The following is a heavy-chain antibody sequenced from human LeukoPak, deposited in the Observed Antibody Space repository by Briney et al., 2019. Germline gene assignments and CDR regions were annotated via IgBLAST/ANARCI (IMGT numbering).Heavy chain of an antibody. D-gene: IGHD3-10*01. V-gene: IGHV1-2*02. Sequence: ASVKVSCKASGYTFTGYYMHWVRQAPGQGLEWMGWINPNSGDTAYAQRFQGRVTMTRDTSTSIAYMELSSLRFDDTAVYYCARVLHGGVWFDPWGQGSLVTVSS. CDR1: GYTFTGYY. J-gene: IGHJ5*02. CDR2: INPNSGDT. CDR3: ARVLHGGVWFDP.